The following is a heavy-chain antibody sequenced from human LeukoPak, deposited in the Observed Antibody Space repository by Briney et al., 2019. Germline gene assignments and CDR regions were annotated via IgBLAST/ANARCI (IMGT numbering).Heavy chain of an antibody. V-gene: IGHV4-59*03. D-gene: IGHD3-10*01. CDR3: ATGRVHYGSEY. Sequence: SETLSLTCTFPGDSITYYFWSWVRQPPGKGLEWIGYVFHTGSTNYNPSLMGRVTISLDTSKNQFSLRLTSVTAADTAVYYCATGRVHYGSEYWGQGAPVTVSS. J-gene: IGHJ1*01. CDR1: GDSITYYF. CDR2: VFHTGST.